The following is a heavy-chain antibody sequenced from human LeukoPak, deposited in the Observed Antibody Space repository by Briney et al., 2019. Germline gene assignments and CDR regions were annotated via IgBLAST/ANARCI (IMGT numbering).Heavy chain of an antibody. J-gene: IGHJ4*02. CDR2: IKQDGSEK. CDR3: ARDIAYVWGSYRNTPYYFDY. CDR1: GFTFSSYW. Sequence: PGGSLRLSCAASGFTFSSYWMSWVRQAPGKGLEWVANIKQDGSEKYYVDSVKGRFTISRDNAKNSLYLQMNSLRAEDTAVYYCARDIAYVWGSYRNTPYYFDYWGQGTLVTVSS. V-gene: IGHV3-7*01. D-gene: IGHD3-16*02.